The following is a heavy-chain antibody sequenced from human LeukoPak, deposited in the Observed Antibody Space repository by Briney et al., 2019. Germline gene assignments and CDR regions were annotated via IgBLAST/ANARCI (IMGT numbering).Heavy chain of an antibody. Sequence: GGSLRLSCAASGFTFTDYAMHWVRQPPGKGLVWVSRINSDGSSTSYADSVKGRFTISRDNAKNTLYLQMNSLRAEDTAVYYCARGDSGSPSNWGQGTMVTVSS. CDR1: GFTFTDYA. CDR3: ARGDSGSPSN. D-gene: IGHD1-26*01. V-gene: IGHV3-74*01. J-gene: IGHJ3*01. CDR2: INSDGSST.